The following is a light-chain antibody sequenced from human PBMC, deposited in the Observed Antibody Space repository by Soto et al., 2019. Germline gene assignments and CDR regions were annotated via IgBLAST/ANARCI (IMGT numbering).Light chain of an antibody. Sequence: EIVLTQSPATLSLSPGERATLSRRASQSVSGYLAWYQQKPGQAPRLLIYDTSNRAAGIPARFSGGGSWTDFTLTISSLEAEDSAVYYCQQRGDWELTFGGGTKVEI. CDR3: QQRGDWELT. CDR2: DTS. J-gene: IGKJ4*01. V-gene: IGKV3-11*01. CDR1: QSVSGY.